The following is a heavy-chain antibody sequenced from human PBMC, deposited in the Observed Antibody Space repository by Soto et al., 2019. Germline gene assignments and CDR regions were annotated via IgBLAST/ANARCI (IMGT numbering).Heavy chain of an antibody. J-gene: IGHJ6*03. V-gene: IGHV4-31*03. Sequence: QVQLQESGPGLVKPSQTLSLTCTVSGGSISRGGYYWSWIRQHPGKGLEWIGYIYYSGGTYYNPSLKSRVTISVDTSENQFSLRLSSVTAADTAVYYCARKDSGYADYMYVWGKGTTVTVS. CDR3: ARKDSGYADYMYV. CDR2: IYYSGGT. CDR1: GGSISRGGYY. D-gene: IGHD5-12*01.